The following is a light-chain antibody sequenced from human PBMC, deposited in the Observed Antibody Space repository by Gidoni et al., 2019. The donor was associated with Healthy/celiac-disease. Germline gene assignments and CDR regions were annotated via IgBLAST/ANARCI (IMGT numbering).Light chain of an antibody. Sequence: DIQMTQSPSTLSASVGDRVTITCRASQSISSWLAWYQQKPGKAPKLLIYDASSLESGVPSRFSGSGSGTEFTLTISSLQPDEFATYYCQQYNSYSPRTFXXXTKVEIK. J-gene: IGKJ1*01. CDR3: QQYNSYSPRT. V-gene: IGKV1-5*01. CDR2: DAS. CDR1: QSISSW.